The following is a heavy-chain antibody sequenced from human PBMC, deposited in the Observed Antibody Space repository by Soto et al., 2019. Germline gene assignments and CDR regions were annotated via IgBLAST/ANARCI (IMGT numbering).Heavy chain of an antibody. J-gene: IGHJ6*03. V-gene: IGHV4-34*01. Sequence: PSETLSLTCAVYGRSFSGYYWSRIRQPPGKGLEWIGEINHSGSTNYNPSLKSRVTISVDTSKNQFSLKLGSVTAADTAVYYCASNRVLWFGEKYYMDVWGKGTTVT. CDR2: INHSGST. CDR3: ASNRVLWFGEKYYMDV. CDR1: GRSFSGYY. D-gene: IGHD3-10*01.